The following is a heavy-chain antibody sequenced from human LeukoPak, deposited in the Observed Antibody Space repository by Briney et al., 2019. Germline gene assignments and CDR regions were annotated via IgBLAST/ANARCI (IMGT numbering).Heavy chain of an antibody. D-gene: IGHD3-22*01. J-gene: IGHJ5*02. CDR2: INPNSGGT. CDR1: GYTFTGYY. Sequence: ASVKVSCKASGYTFTGYYMHWVRQAPGQGLEWMGWINPNSGGTNYAQKFQGRVTMTRDTSISTAYMELSRLRSDDTAVYYCASQGTYYYDSSGYPRQGRPFDPWGQGTLVTVSS. CDR3: ASQGTYYYDSSGYPRQGRPFDP. V-gene: IGHV1-2*02.